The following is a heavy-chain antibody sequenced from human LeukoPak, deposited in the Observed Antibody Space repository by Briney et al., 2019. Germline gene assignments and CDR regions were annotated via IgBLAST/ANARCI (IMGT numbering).Heavy chain of an antibody. D-gene: IGHD3-9*01. CDR3: ARVHYDILTGYSYFDY. J-gene: IGHJ4*02. Sequence: WASVKVSFKASGYTFTSYGISWVRQAPGQGLEWMGWISAYHDNTNYAQKLQGRVTMTTDTSTSTAYMELRSLRSDDTAVYYCARVHYDILTGYSYFDYWGQGTLVTVSS. CDR1: GYTFTSYG. V-gene: IGHV1-18*01. CDR2: ISAYHDNT.